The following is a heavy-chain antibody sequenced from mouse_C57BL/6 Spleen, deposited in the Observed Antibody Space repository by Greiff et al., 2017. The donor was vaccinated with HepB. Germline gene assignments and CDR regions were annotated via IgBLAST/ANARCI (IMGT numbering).Heavy chain of an antibody. CDR2: IDPSDSYT. CDR1: GYTFTSYW. V-gene: IGHV1-50*01. J-gene: IGHJ2*01. Sequence: QVQLQHPGAELVKPGASVKLSCKASGYTFTSYWMQWVKQRPGQGLEWIGEIDPSDSYTNYNQKFKGKATLTVDTSSSTAYMQLSSLTSEDSAVYYCARGVFDYWGQGTTLTVSS. CDR3: ARGVFDY.